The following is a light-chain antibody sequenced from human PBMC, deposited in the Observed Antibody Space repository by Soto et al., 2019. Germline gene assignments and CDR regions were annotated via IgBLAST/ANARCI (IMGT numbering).Light chain of an antibody. CDR1: QSISSW. CDR3: QQYNSYSKT. Sequence: DIQMTQSPSTLSASVGDRVTITCRASQSISSWLAWYQQKPGKAPKLLIYKAPSLESGVPSRFSGSESGTELTLPISSLQPDDFAPYYCQQYNSYSKTFGQGTKVEIK. V-gene: IGKV1-5*03. CDR2: KAP. J-gene: IGKJ1*01.